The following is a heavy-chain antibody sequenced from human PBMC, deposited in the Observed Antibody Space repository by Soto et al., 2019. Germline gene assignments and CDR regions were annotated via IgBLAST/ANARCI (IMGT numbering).Heavy chain of an antibody. D-gene: IGHD3-22*01. CDR1: GFTFSDYY. V-gene: IGHV3-11*01. Sequence: QVQLVESGGGVVKTSGSLRIACAASGFTFSDYYMSWVRQAPGKGLEWVSYISSSGNTIYYADPVKGRFTISRDNAKNSVYLQMNSLRAEDTALYFCAKMSSENYYDPVFSWGQGTLVTVSS. J-gene: IGHJ5*02. CDR2: ISSSGNTI. CDR3: AKMSSENYYDPVFS.